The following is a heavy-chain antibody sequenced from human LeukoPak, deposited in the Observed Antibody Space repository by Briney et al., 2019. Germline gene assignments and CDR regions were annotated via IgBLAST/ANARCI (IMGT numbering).Heavy chain of an antibody. V-gene: IGHV3-66*01. CDR2: IYSGGST. CDR3: ALGLVTDY. CDR1: GFTFSSYG. Sequence: GGSLRLSCAASGFTFSSYGMNWVRQAPGKGLEWVSVIYSGGSTYYADSVKGRFTISRDNSKNTLYLQMNSLRVEDTAVYYCALGLVTDYWGQGTLVTVSS. J-gene: IGHJ4*02. D-gene: IGHD3-9*01.